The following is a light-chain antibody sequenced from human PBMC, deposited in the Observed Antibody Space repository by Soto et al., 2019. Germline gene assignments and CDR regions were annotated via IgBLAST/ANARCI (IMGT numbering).Light chain of an antibody. V-gene: IGKV3D-20*02. Sequence: EIVLTQSPGTLSLSAGERATLSCRASQSVSSSYLAWYQQKPGQAPRLVIYGASSRATGIPARFSGSGSGTDFTITISSLENEDFAVYDCQQRSNWTLTFGGGTKVDIK. CDR2: GAS. J-gene: IGKJ4*01. CDR1: QSVSSSY. CDR3: QQRSNWTLT.